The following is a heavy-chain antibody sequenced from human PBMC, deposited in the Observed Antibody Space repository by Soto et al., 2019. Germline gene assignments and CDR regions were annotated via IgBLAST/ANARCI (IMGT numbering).Heavy chain of an antibody. V-gene: IGHV1-8*01. J-gene: IGHJ5*02. D-gene: IGHD6-19*01. CDR3: ARGRIIVAGGFDP. Sequence: QVQLVQSGAEVKKPGASVKVSCKASGYTFTSYDIIWVRQATGQGLEWMGWMNPSTGNTDSAEKFQSGLTMTRNTSISAVYMELSSLSFEDTAVYYCARGRIIVAGGFDPWGQGTLVTVSS. CDR2: MNPSTGNT. CDR1: GYTFTSYD.